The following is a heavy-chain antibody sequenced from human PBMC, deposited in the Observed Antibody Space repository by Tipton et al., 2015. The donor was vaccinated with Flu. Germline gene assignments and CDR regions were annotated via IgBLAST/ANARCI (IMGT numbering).Heavy chain of an antibody. J-gene: IGHJ4*02. CDR2: ISYDGNNK. Sequence: SLRLSCAASGFTFRTYAMHWVRQAPGKGLEWVAVISYDGNNKYFADSVKGRLTISRDNSKNTLYLQMNRLRADDTAVYYCARDPRYYYDRRGYPPDYWGQGTLVTVSS. CDR1: GFTFRTYA. CDR3: ARDPRYYYDRRGYPPDY. V-gene: IGHV3-30-3*01. D-gene: IGHD3-22*01.